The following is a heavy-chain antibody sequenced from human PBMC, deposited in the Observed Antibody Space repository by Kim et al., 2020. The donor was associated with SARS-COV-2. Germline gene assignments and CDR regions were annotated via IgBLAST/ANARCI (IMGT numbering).Heavy chain of an antibody. CDR1: GYTFTSYD. Sequence: ASVKVSCKASGYTFTSYDINWVRQATGQGLERMGWMNPNSGNTGYAQKFQGRVTMTRNTSISTAYMELSSLRSEDTAVYYCARVIWFGELFLNWFDPWGQGTLVTVSS. CDR2: MNPNSGNT. D-gene: IGHD3-10*01. CDR3: ARVIWFGELFLNWFDP. V-gene: IGHV1-8*01. J-gene: IGHJ5*02.